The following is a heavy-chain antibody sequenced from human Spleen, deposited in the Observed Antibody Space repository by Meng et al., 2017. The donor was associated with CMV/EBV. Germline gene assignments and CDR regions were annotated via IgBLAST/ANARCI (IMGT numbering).Heavy chain of an antibody. Sequence: CTVSGGSISSYYWSWIRQPPGKGLEWIGYIYYSGSTNYNPSLKSRVTISVDTSKNQFSLKLSSVTAADTAVYYCARSGVVAATPWFDPWGRGTLVTVSS. D-gene: IGHD2-15*01. CDR1: GGSISSYY. CDR2: IYYSGST. CDR3: ARSGVVAATPWFDP. V-gene: IGHV4-59*01. J-gene: IGHJ5*02.